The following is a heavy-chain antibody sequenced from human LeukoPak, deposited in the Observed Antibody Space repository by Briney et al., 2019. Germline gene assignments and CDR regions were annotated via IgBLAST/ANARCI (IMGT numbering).Heavy chain of an antibody. V-gene: IGHV3-48*01. Sequence: GGSLRLSCAASGFTFSNDGMSWVRQAPGKRPEWISYINSRSSDIHYADSVRGRFTIYRDNVKNSLFLQMNSLRVEDTAVYFCARDGEALYWGQGTLVTVSS. J-gene: IGHJ4*02. CDR2: INSRSSDI. CDR1: GFTFSNDG. CDR3: ARDGEALY. D-gene: IGHD7-27*01.